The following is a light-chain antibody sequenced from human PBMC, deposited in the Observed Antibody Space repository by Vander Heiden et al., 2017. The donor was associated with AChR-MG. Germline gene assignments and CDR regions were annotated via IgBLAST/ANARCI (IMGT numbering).Light chain of an antibody. CDR1: QGIATA. CDR3: QQFNTYPALT. CDR2: DAS. V-gene: IGKV1-13*02. J-gene: IGKJ4*01. Sequence: AIQLTQSPSSLSASVGDRVTIACRASQGIATALAWFQQKPGKGPKVLISDASFLQSGVPSRFSGSGSGTDFTLTISSLQPEDCATYYCQQFNTYPALTFGGGTKVEIK.